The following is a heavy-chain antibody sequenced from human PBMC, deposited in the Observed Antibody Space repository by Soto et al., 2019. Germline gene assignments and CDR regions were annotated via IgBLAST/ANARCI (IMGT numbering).Heavy chain of an antibody. V-gene: IGHV1-2*02. CDR3: ARDNYDFWSGYRQNYGMDV. CDR2: INPNSGGT. Sequence: ASVKVSCKASGYTFTGYYMHWVRQAPGQGLEWMGWINPNSGGTNYAQKFQGRVTMTRDTSISTAYMELSRLRSDDTAVYYCARDNYDFWSGYRQNYGMDVWGQGATVTVSS. D-gene: IGHD3-3*01. J-gene: IGHJ6*02. CDR1: GYTFTGYY.